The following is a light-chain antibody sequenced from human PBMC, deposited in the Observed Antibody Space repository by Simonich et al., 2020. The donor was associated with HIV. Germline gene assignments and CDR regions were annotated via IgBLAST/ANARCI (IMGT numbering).Light chain of an antibody. J-gene: IGKJ1*01. CDR3: QQYGSSPT. CDR2: STS. CDR1: QSVSIRY. V-gene: IGKV3-20*01. Sequence: EIVLTQSPGTLSLSPGERATLSCRASQSVSIRYFAWYQQKPGQAPRLLIYSTSSRATGIPARFSGSGSGTDFTLTISRLEPEDFAVYYCQQYGSSPTFGQGTKVEIK.